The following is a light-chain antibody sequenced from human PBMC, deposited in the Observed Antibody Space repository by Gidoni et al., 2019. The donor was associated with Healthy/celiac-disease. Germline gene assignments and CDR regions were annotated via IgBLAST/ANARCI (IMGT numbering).Light chain of an antibody. Sequence: DIQMAQSPSSLSASVGARVAITCRASQSISSYLNWYQQQPGKAPKLLIYAASRFQIGVPSRFSGSGSWTDLTLPISSLQPEDFATHSCQQCYSTPLTFGGGTKVEIK. CDR1: QSISSY. CDR3: QQCYSTPLT. J-gene: IGKJ4*01. V-gene: IGKV1-39*01. CDR2: AAS.